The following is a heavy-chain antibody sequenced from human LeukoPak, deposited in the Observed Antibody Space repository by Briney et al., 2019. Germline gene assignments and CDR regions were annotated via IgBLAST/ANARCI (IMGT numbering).Heavy chain of an antibody. J-gene: IGHJ4*02. Sequence: GGSLRLSCAASGFTFSRYWTSWVRQAPGKGLVWVSRINSDGSSTSYADSVKGRFTISRDNAKNTLYLQMNSLRVEDTAVYYCAREWSGFGELPDYWGQGTLVTVSS. CDR2: INSDGSST. CDR1: GFTFSRYW. D-gene: IGHD3-10*01. V-gene: IGHV3-74*01. CDR3: AREWSGFGELPDY.